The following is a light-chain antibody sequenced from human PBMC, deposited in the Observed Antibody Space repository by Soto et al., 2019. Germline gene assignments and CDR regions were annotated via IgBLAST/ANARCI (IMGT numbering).Light chain of an antibody. CDR2: DAS. CDR3: QQYNSYGT. CDR1: QSIGSS. V-gene: IGKV1-5*01. Sequence: DIQMTQSPSTLSASVGDRVTITCRASQSIGSSLAWYQQKPGKGPKLLIYDASPLESGAPARFSGRGFGTEFALPISSLQHDDFATYYCQQYNSYGTFRQATKLESK. J-gene: IGKJ2*01.